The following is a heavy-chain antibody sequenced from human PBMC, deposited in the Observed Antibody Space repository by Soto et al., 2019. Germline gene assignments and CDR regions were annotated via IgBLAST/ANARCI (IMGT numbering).Heavy chain of an antibody. CDR3: ARDRGDGYNDIDY. CDR2: IIPIFGTA. CDR1: GGTFSSYA. Sequence: SVKVSCKASGGTFSSYAISWVRQAPGQGLEWMGGIIPIFGTANYAQKFQGRVTITADESTSTAYMELSSLRSEDTAVYYCARDRGDGYNDIDYWGQGTLVTVSS. D-gene: IGHD5-12*01. V-gene: IGHV1-69*13. J-gene: IGHJ4*02.